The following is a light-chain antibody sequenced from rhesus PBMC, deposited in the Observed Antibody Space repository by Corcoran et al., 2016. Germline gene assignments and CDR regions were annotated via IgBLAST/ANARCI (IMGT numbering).Light chain of an antibody. CDR1: SSNVGNQG. Sequence: QAGLTQPPSVSKGLRQTATLTCTGNSSNVGNQGAAWLQQHQGHPPKLLSYRNNNRPSGISERFSASRSGNTASLTITVLQPEDAAAYYCSAWDSSLSAHVFGSGTKCTVL. V-gene: IGLV10-114*01. J-gene: IGLJ6*01. CDR3: SAWDSSLSAHV. CDR2: RNN.